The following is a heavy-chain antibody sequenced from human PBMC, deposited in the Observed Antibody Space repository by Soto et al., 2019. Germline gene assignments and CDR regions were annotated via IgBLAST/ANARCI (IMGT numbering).Heavy chain of an antibody. Sequence: GSLRLSCAASGFTFSSYAMSWVRQAPGKGLEWVSAISGSGGSTYYADSVKGRFTISRDNSKNTLYLQMNSLRAEDTAVYYCAKDLAGNVVRGPNYYWGQGTLVTVSS. V-gene: IGHV3-23*01. J-gene: IGHJ4*02. CDR1: GFTFSSYA. D-gene: IGHD3-10*01. CDR3: AKDLAGNVVRGPNYY. CDR2: ISGSGGST.